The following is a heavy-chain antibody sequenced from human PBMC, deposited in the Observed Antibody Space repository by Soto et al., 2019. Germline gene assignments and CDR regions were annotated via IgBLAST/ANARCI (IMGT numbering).Heavy chain of an antibody. CDR1: GFTFSSYG. CDR3: AKERLCSGSDSFYYYGMDV. J-gene: IGHJ6*02. D-gene: IGHD1-26*01. CDR2: ISYDGSNK. V-gene: IGHV3-30*18. Sequence: QVQLVESGGGVVQPGRSLRLSCAASGFTFSSYGMHWVRQAPGKGLEWVAVISYDGSNKYYADSVKGRFTISRDNSKNTLYLPMTSLRAEDTAVYYCAKERLCSGSDSFYYYGMDVWGQGHTVTVAS.